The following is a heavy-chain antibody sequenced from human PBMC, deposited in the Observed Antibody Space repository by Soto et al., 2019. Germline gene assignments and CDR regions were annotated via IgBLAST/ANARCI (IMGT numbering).Heavy chain of an antibody. V-gene: IGHV3-9*01. CDR1: GLTFDDYA. CDR3: AKDYYYGMDV. Sequence: EVQLVESGGGLVQPGRSLRLSCAASGLTFDDYAMHWVRQAPGKGLEWVSGISWNSGSIGYADSVKGRFTISRDNAKNSLYLQMNSLRAEDTALYYCAKDYYYGMDVWGQGTTVTVSS. CDR2: ISWNSGSI. J-gene: IGHJ6*02.